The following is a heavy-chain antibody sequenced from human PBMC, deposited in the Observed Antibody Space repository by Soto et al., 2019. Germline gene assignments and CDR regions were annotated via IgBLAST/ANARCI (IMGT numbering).Heavy chain of an antibody. J-gene: IGHJ4*02. Sequence: SETLSLTCTVSGGSISSSSYYWGWIRQPPGKGLEWIGSIYYSGSTYYNPSLKSRVTISVDTSKNQFSLKLSSVTAADTAVYYCARHGDAYYFDYWGQGTLVT. D-gene: IGHD7-27*01. CDR1: GGSISSSSYY. CDR3: ARHGDAYYFDY. CDR2: IYYSGST. V-gene: IGHV4-39*01.